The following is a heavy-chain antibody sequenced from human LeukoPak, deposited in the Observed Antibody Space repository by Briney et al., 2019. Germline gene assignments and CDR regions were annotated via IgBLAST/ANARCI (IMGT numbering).Heavy chain of an antibody. CDR1: GFTFRNYG. V-gene: IGHV3-30*02. J-gene: IGHJ6*03. CDR2: IWSDGNNR. D-gene: IGHD2-8*02. Sequence: GGSLRLSCAASGFTFRNYGMHWVRQATGKGLEWVSFIWSDGNNRFYADSVKGRFTISRDNSKNMLYLQMDTLRAEDTARYYXXXXXGASVSGFYMDVWGKGTTVIVSS. CDR3: XXXXGASVSGFYMDV.